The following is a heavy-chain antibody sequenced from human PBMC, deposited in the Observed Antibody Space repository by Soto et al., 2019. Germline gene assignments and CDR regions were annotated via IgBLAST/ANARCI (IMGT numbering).Heavy chain of an antibody. CDR2: IRSSGAT. J-gene: IGHJ4*02. CDR1: GYTFTTYH. CDR3: ARELDVTFYFDY. Sequence: ASVKVSCKASGYTFTTYHMHWLRQAPGQGLEWMGIIRSSGATMYAQKFQGRVTMTRDTSTSTAFMGLTSLRSDDTALYYCARELDVTFYFDYWGQGALVTVS. D-gene: IGHD2-2*03. V-gene: IGHV1-46*01.